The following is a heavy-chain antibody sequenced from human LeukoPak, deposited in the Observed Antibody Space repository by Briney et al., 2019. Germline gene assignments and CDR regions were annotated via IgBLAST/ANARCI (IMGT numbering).Heavy chain of an antibody. CDR2: INIDGSTT. J-gene: IGHJ4*02. CDR1: GFSFSSYW. Sequence: AGSLRVSCAASGFSFSSYWMHWVRQAPEKGLVWVSRINIDGSTTTYADSVKGRFTISRDNAKNTLSLQMNSLRADDTAVYYCISDHTGHDDYWGQGTLVTVSS. D-gene: IGHD1-1*01. V-gene: IGHV3-74*01. CDR3: ISDHTGHDDY.